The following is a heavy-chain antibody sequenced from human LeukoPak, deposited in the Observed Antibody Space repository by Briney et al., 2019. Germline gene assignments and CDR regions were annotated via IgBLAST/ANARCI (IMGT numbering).Heavy chain of an antibody. CDR2: IYYSGST. CDR1: GGSISSYY. Sequence: PSETLSLTCTVSGGSISSYYWSWIRQPPGKGLEWIGYIYYSGSTNYNPSLKSRVTISVDTSKNQFSLKLSSVTAADTAAYYCARYFLYGDYRYFDLWGRGTLVTVSS. D-gene: IGHD4-17*01. V-gene: IGHV4-59*01. J-gene: IGHJ2*01. CDR3: ARYFLYGDYRYFDL.